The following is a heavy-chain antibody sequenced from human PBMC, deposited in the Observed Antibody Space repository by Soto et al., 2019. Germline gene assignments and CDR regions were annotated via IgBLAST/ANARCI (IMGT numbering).Heavy chain of an antibody. D-gene: IGHD2-15*01. Sequence: ASAKVSCKASGYTFTSYYMHWVRQAPGQGLEWMGIINPSGGSTSYAQKFQGRVTMTRDTSTSTVYMELSSLRSEDTAVYYCARAELLTCSGGSCYSSTFDYWGQGTLVTVSS. J-gene: IGHJ4*02. CDR1: GYTFTSYY. CDR3: ARAELLTCSGGSCYSSTFDY. CDR2: INPSGGST. V-gene: IGHV1-46*03.